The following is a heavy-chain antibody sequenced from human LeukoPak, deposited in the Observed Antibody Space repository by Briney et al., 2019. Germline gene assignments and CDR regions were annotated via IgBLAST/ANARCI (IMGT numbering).Heavy chain of an antibody. V-gene: IGHV3-20*04. D-gene: IGHD3-10*02. CDR3: AELGITMIGGV. Sequence: GGSLRLSCAASGFTFDDYGMSWVRQAPGKGLEWVSGISWNGGYTHYADSVKGRFTISRDNAKNSLYLQMNSLRAEDTAVYYCAELGITMIGGVWGKGTTVTISS. J-gene: IGHJ6*04. CDR1: GFTFDDYG. CDR2: ISWNGGYT.